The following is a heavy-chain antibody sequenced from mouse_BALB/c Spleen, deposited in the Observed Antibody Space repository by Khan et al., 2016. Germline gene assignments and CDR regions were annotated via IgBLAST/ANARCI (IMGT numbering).Heavy chain of an antibody. Sequence: VQLQQSGAELVKPGASVKLSCTASGFNIKDTYMHWMIQRPEQGLEWIGRIDPANDNTKYDPKFQGKATITADTSSNTAYLQLSSLTSEGTAVYFCARSYYDSWFVYWGQGTLVTVSA. CDR1: GFNIKDTY. CDR3: ARSYYDSWFVY. V-gene: IGHV14-3*02. CDR2: IDPANDNT. J-gene: IGHJ3*01. D-gene: IGHD2-4*01.